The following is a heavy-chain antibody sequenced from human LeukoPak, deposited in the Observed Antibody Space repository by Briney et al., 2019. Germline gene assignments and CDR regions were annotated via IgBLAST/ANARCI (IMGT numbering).Heavy chain of an antibody. D-gene: IGHD5-18*01. CDR1: GGSISSYY. V-gene: IGHV4-59*01. CDR3: ARGERGYSYDLGDNWFDP. Sequence: PLETLSLTCTVSGGSISSYYWSWIRQPPGKGLEWVGYIYYSGSTNYNPSLKSRVTISVDTSKNQFSLKLSSVTAADTAVYYCARGERGYSYDLGDNWFDPWGQGTLVTVSS. J-gene: IGHJ5*02. CDR2: IYYSGST.